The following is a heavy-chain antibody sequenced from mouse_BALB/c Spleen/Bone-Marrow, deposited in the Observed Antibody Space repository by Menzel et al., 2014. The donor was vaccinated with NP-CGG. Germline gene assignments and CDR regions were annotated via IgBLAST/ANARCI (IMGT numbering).Heavy chain of an antibody. Sequence: QVQLKQSGPQLVRPGASVKISCKASGCSFTSYWMHWVKQRPGQGLEWIGMIDPSDSETKLNQKFKDKATLTVDKSSSTAYLQLSSPTSEDSAVYYCARRDNAPFAYWGQGTLVTVSA. D-gene: IGHD1-3*01. CDR2: IDPSDSET. V-gene: IGHV1S126*01. J-gene: IGHJ3*01. CDR1: GCSFTSYW. CDR3: ARRDNAPFAY.